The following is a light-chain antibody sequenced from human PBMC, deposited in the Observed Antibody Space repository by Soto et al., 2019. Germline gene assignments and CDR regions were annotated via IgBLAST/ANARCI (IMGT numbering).Light chain of an antibody. CDR1: SSNIGSNT. V-gene: IGLV1-44*01. J-gene: IGLJ1*01. Sequence: QSVLTQPPSASGTPGQRVTISCSGSSSNIGSNTVNWYQQLPGTAPKLLIYSNNQRPSGVPDRFSGSKSGTSASLAISGLQSEDEADYYCAEWDDKVVFGTGTKATVL. CDR2: SNN. CDR3: AEWDDKVV.